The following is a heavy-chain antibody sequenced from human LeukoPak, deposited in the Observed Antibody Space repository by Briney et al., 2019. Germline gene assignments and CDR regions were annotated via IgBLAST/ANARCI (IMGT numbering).Heavy chain of an antibody. J-gene: IGHJ4*02. Sequence: GGSLRLSCAASGFAFDDYAMHWVRQPPGKGLEWVSLISGDGGYRQYGDSVKGRFTISRDNAKNSLYLQMNSLRAEDTAVYYCARDGRVDYWGQGTLVTVSS. CDR3: ARDGRVDY. CDR2: ISGDGGYR. CDR1: GFAFDDYA. V-gene: IGHV3-43*02.